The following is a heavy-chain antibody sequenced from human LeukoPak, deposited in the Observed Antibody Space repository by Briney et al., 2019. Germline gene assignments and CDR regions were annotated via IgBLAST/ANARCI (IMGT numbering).Heavy chain of an antibody. Sequence: SETLSLTCTVSGGSISSYYWSWIRQPPGKGLEWIGYIYYSGSTNYNPSLKSRVTISVDTSKNQFSLKLSSVTAADTAVYYCARHGAHYDILTGYPRGGYFDYWGQGTLVTVSS. CDR2: IYYSGST. J-gene: IGHJ4*02. V-gene: IGHV4-59*08. CDR1: GGSISSYY. CDR3: ARHGAHYDILTGYPRGGYFDY. D-gene: IGHD3-9*01.